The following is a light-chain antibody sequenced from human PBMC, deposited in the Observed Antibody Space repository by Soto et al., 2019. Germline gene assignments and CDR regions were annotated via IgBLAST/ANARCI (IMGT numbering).Light chain of an antibody. CDR1: SSNIGSTT. CDR3: AAWDDSLNGVV. J-gene: IGLJ3*02. V-gene: IGLV1-44*01. Sequence: QSVLTQPPSASGTPGQRGTIACSGSSSNIGSTTVKWYQQLPGTAPKLLISNNNQRPSGVPDRFSGSKSGTSASLAISGLQAEDEADYYSAAWDDSLNGVVFGGGTKLTVL. CDR2: NNN.